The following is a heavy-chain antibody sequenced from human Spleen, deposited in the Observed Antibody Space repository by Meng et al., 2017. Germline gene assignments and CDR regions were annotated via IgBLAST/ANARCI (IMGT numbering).Heavy chain of an antibody. Sequence: GHLQQWRAGVLMPSETLSLTGVVSGGSVSDYYWSSIRQPPGKGLEWIGEINHSGSTNYNPSLESRATISVDTSQNNLSLKLSSVTAADSAVYYCARGPTTMAHDFDYWGQGTLVTVSS. J-gene: IGHJ4*02. CDR1: GGSVSDYY. D-gene: IGHD4-11*01. CDR2: INHSGST. CDR3: ARGPTTMAHDFDY. V-gene: IGHV4-34*01.